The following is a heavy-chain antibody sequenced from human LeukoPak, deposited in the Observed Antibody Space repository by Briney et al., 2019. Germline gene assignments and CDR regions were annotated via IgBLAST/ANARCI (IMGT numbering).Heavy chain of an antibody. CDR1: GFTFGSYS. CDR2: LSSSGASI. CDR3: AAGPYGGNTPFDY. D-gene: IGHD4-23*01. V-gene: IGHV3-23*01. J-gene: IGHJ4*02. Sequence: PGGTLRLSCAASGFTFGSYSMSWVRQAPGRGLEWVSSLSSSGASIYYADSVKGRFSISRDNYKNTLHLQMNNLRAEDTALYSCAAGPYGGNTPFDYWGEGTLVTISS.